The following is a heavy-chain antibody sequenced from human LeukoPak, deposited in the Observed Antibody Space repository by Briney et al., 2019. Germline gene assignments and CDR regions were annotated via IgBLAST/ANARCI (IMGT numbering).Heavy chain of an antibody. CDR3: AKAGDWNDVYAFDI. D-gene: IGHD1-1*01. Sequence: GGSLRPSCAASGFTFSSYAMRWVRQAPGKGLEWVSAISGSGGSTYYADSVKGRFTISRDNSKNTLYLQMNSLRAEDTAVYYCAKAGDWNDVYAFDIWGQGTMVTVSS. J-gene: IGHJ3*02. V-gene: IGHV3-23*01. CDR1: GFTFSSYA. CDR2: ISGSGGST.